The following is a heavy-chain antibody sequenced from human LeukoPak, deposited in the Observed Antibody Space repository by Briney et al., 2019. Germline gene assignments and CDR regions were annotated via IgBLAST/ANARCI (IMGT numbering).Heavy chain of an antibody. J-gene: IGHJ4*02. D-gene: IGHD2-2*01. CDR2: INHSGST. CDR3: ARGSERVVPAAIVDYFDY. Sequence: SGTLSLTCAVYGGSFSGYYWSWIRQPPGKGLEWIGEINHSGSTNYNPSLKSRVTISVDTSKNQFSLKLSSVTAADTAVYYCARGSERVVPAAIVDYFDYWGQGTLVTVSS. V-gene: IGHV4-34*01. CDR1: GGSFSGYY.